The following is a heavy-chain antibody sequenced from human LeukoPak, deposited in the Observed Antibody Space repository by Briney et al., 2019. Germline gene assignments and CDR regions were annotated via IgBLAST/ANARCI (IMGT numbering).Heavy chain of an antibody. Sequence: SETLSLTCTVSGGSISSYYWSWIRQPAGKGLEWIGRIYTSGSTNYNPSLKSRVTMSVDTSKNQFSLKLSSVTAADTAVYYCARGLDKAAAGKEPGVIWFDPWGQGTLVTVSS. CDR2: IYTSGST. J-gene: IGHJ5*02. CDR1: GGSISSYY. CDR3: ARGLDKAAAGKEPGVIWFDP. V-gene: IGHV4-4*07. D-gene: IGHD6-13*01.